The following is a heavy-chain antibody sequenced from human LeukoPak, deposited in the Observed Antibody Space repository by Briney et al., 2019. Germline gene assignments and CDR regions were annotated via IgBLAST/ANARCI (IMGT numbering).Heavy chain of an antibody. D-gene: IGHD1-1*01. Sequence: SETLSLTCAVSGGSINSYYRSWIRQPPGKGLERIGYIYYRGTTNYNPSLKSRVTISVDTSKSQFSLRLNSVTAADTAVYFCARKGAAGTGFDYWGQGTQVTVSS. CDR1: GGSINSYY. CDR2: IYYRGTT. J-gene: IGHJ4*02. CDR3: ARKGAAGTGFDY. V-gene: IGHV4-59*01.